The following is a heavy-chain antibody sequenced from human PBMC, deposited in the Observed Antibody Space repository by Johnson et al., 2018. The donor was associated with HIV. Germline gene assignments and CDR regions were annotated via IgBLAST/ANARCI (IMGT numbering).Heavy chain of an antibody. V-gene: IGHV3-66*01. CDR3: ARTLGFGTEDAFDI. Sequence: VQLVESGGGLVKPGGSLRLSCVASGFTFSDYHMSWVRQAPGKGLECVSVIYSGSNTYHADSVKGRFTISRDNSKNTLYLQMNSLRAVDTAVYYCARTLGFGTEDAFDIWGQGTMVTVSS. CDR2: IYSGSNT. CDR1: GFTFSDYH. D-gene: IGHD3-10*01. J-gene: IGHJ3*02.